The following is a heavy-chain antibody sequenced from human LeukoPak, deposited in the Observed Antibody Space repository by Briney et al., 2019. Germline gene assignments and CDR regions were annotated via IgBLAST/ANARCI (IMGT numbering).Heavy chain of an antibody. Sequence: ASVKVSCKASGYTFTGYYIHWVRQAPGQGLEWMGWINPNSGGTNYAQKFQGRVTMTRDTSISTAYMELSRLRSDDTAVYYCAITFYGDYDYFDYWGQGTLVTVSS. CDR3: AITFYGDYDYFDY. CDR2: INPNSGGT. J-gene: IGHJ4*02. CDR1: GYTFTGYY. D-gene: IGHD4-17*01. V-gene: IGHV1-2*02.